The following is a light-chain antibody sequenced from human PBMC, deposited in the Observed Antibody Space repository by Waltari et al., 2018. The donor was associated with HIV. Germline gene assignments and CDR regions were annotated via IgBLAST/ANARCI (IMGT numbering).Light chain of an antibody. V-gene: IGLV1-44*01. J-gene: IGLJ3*02. CDR2: NNK. CDR1: GPNLGRKP. Sequence: QSVLTQPPPASGTPVQRVSLSCSGTGPNLGRKPAHWYRHPPRTAPKPLMYNNKEPPSGVPDRFSGSKSGTSASLAISGLQSDDEANYYCATWDDSLRGRVFGGGTKLTVL. CDR3: ATWDDSLRGRV.